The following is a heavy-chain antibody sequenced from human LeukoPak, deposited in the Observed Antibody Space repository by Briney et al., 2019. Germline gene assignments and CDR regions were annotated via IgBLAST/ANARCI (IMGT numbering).Heavy chain of an antibody. J-gene: IGHJ4*02. D-gene: IGHD7-27*01. Sequence: GGSLRLFCAVSGFTVSSNYMTWVRQAPGKGLEWVSVFYSGGTTYYADSVKGRFTISRDSSKNMLYLQMNSLRVEDTAVYYCARDKGNWEHYWGQGTLVTVSS. CDR1: GFTVSSNY. CDR3: ARDKGNWEHY. CDR2: FYSGGTT. V-gene: IGHV3-53*01.